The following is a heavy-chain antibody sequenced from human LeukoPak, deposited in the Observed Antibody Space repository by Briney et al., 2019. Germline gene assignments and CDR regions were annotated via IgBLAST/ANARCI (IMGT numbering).Heavy chain of an antibody. CDR3: ARVLFYSSGNKSNRVDY. Sequence: ASVKVSCKASGGTFSSYAISWVRQAPGQGLEWMGWINPNSGGTNYAQKFQGRVTMTRDTSISTAYMELSRLRSDDTAVYYCARVLFYSSGNKSNRVDYWGQGTLVTVSS. CDR2: INPNSGGT. CDR1: GGTFSSYA. V-gene: IGHV1-2*02. J-gene: IGHJ4*02. D-gene: IGHD6-19*01.